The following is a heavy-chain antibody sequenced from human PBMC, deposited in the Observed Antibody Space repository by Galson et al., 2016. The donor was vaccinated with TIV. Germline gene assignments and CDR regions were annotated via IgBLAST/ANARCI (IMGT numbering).Heavy chain of an antibody. V-gene: IGHV1-2*06. D-gene: IGHD2-2*03. CDR1: GYTFSHYF. Sequence: SVKVSCKASGYTFSHYFMHWVRQAPGQGLEWMGRINPNSGGTNYALKFQGRVTMTRDTAISTGYMELSSLTSDDTAVYYCSRERGPGYCSNTSCYGYYGIDVWGQGTTVTVSS. J-gene: IGHJ6*02. CDR2: INPNSGGT. CDR3: SRERGPGYCSNTSCYGYYGIDV.